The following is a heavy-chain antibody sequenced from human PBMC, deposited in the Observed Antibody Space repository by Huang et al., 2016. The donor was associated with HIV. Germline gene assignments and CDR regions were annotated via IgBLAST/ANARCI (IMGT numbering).Heavy chain of an antibody. J-gene: IGHJ3*02. D-gene: IGHD2-2*01. CDR3: ARQGVGDFVVEPTGLGAFDI. Sequence: EVQLVQSGAVVKKPGESLKISCKGSGYTFNGYWIGWVRQMPGKGLEWMGIIDPVDSDTTYSPSFQGQVTISADKSISTAYLQWSGLKASDTAMYYCARQGVGDFVVEPTGLGAFDIWGQGTMVTVSS. V-gene: IGHV5-51*01. CDR2: IDPVDSDT. CDR1: GYTFNGYW.